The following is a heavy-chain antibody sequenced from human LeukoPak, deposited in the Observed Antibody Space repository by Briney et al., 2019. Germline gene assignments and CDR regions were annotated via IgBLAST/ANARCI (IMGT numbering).Heavy chain of an antibody. D-gene: IGHD1-20*01. CDR1: GFTLSRYW. Sequence: GGSLSLSCTASGFTLSRYWMSWVRQAPGKGLEWVADIKGDGSKKYYADSVKGRFTISRDNAEDSLYLQMNSLRAEDTAVYYCARGNSITGTTPLDYFDYWGQGTLVTVSS. CDR3: ARGNSITGTTPLDYFDY. CDR2: IKGDGSKK. J-gene: IGHJ4*02. V-gene: IGHV3-7*05.